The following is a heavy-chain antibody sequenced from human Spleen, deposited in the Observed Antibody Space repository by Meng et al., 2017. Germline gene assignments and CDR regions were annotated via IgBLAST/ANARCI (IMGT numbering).Heavy chain of an antibody. CDR3: ARDARGATAGI. V-gene: IGHV4-31*03. Sequence: QVRLQESGPGLVKTSQTLSLTCTVSGGSISSGGYFWSWIRQHPGKGLEWIGYIYYSGSGSAYYNPSLKSRITMSVETSKNQFSLNLSSVTAADTAVYFCARDARGATAGIWGQGTLVTVSS. CDR2: IYYSGSGSA. CDR1: GGSISSGGYF. D-gene: IGHD1-26*01. J-gene: IGHJ4*02.